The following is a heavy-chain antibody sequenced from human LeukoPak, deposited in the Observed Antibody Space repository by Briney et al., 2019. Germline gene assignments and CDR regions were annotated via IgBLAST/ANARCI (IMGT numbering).Heavy chain of an antibody. J-gene: IGHJ4*02. CDR3: ARDQSEDIRVDFDY. CDR2: FDPEDGET. CDR1: GYTLTELS. Sequence: ASVKVSCNVSGYTLTELSMHWVRQAPGKGLEWMGGFDPEDGETIYAQKFQGRVTITRDTSASTAYMELSSLRSEDTAVYYCARDQSEDIRVDFDYWGQGTLVTVSS. V-gene: IGHV1-24*01. D-gene: IGHD2-15*01.